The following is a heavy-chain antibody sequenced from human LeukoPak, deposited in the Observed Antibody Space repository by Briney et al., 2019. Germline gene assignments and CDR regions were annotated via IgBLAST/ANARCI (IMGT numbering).Heavy chain of an antibody. CDR2: INHSGST. Sequence: SETLSLTCAVYGGSFSGYYWSWIRQPPGKGLEWIGEINHSGSTNYNPSLKSRVTISVDTSENQFSLKLSSVTAADTAVYYCARSDFWSGYTSHWGQGTLVTVSS. V-gene: IGHV4-34*01. J-gene: IGHJ4*02. CDR1: GGSFSGYY. D-gene: IGHD3-3*01. CDR3: ARSDFWSGYTSH.